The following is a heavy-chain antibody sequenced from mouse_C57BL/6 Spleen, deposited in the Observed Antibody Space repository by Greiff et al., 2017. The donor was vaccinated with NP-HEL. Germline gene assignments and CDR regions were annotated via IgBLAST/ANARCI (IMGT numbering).Heavy chain of an antibody. J-gene: IGHJ2*01. CDR1: GYTFTSYW. CDR3: ASPYDCYYGY. Sequence: QVQLQQPGAELVRPGTSVKLSCKASGYTFTSYWMHWVKQRPGQGLEWIGVIDPSDSYNNYNQKFKGKATLTVDTSSSTAYMHLSCLSSEDSAVYYCASPYDCYYGYWGQGTTLTVSS. D-gene: IGHD2-3*01. CDR2: IDPSDSYN. V-gene: IGHV1-59*01.